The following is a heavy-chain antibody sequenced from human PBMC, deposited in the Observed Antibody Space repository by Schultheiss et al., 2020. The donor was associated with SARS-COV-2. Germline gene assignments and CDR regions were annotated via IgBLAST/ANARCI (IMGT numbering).Heavy chain of an antibody. CDR3: ARHGVGLDFDY. CDR1: GGSISSYY. J-gene: IGHJ4*02. Sequence: SQTLSLTCTVSGGSISSYYWSWIRQPPGKGLEWIGYIYYSGSTYYNPSLKSRVTISVDTSKNHLSLKMSSVTAADTAVYYCARHGVGLDFDYWGQGTLVTVSS. CDR2: IYYSGST. D-gene: IGHD3-10*01. V-gene: IGHV4-59*08.